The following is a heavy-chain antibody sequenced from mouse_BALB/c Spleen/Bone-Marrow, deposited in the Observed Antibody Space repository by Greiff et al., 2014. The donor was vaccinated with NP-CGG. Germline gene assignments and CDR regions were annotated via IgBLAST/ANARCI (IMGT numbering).Heavy chain of an antibody. Sequence: VQLQQSGAELMKPGASVKISCTATGYTFSSYWIEWIKQRPGHGLEWIGEILPGSVTTNYNGRFKGKATFTADTSSNTAYMQLSSLTSEDSAGYYCEREHFDHWGPGTTLTVSS. V-gene: IGHV1-9*01. CDR1: GYTFSSYW. J-gene: IGHJ2*01. CDR2: ILPGSVTT. CDR3: EREHFDH.